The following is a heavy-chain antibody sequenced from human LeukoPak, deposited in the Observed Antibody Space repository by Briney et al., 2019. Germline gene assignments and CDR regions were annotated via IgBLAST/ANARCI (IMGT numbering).Heavy chain of an antibody. D-gene: IGHD3-10*01. V-gene: IGHV4-34*01. J-gene: IGHJ4*02. CDR2: INHSGST. CDR1: GGSFSGYY. Sequence: SSETLSLTCAVYGGSFSGYYWSWIRQPPGKGLEWIGEINHSGSTNYNPSLKSRVTISVDTSKNQFSLKLSSVTAADTAVYYCARRGPGELDYWGQGTLVTVSS. CDR3: ARRGPGELDY.